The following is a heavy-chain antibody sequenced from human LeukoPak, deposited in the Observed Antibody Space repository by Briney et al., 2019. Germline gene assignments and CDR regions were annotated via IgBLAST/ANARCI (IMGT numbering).Heavy chain of an antibody. CDR1: GFTFDDYA. CDR3: ARNYYGSGSYSGYYYYYYGMDV. V-gene: IGHV3-43*02. D-gene: IGHD3-10*01. CDR2: ISGDGGST. J-gene: IGHJ6*02. Sequence: GGSLRLSCAASGFTFDDYAMHWVRQAPGKGLEWVSLISGDGGSTYYADSVKGRFTISRDKSKNSVYLQMNSLRAEDTSVYYCARNYYGSGSYSGYYYYYYGMDVWGQETTVTVSS.